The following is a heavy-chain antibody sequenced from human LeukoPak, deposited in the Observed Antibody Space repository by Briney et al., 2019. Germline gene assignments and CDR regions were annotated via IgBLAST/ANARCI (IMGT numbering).Heavy chain of an antibody. CDR2: INHSGST. V-gene: IGHV4-34*01. Sequence: PSETLSLTCAVYGGSFSGYYWSWIRQPPGKGLEWIGEINHSGSTNYNPSLKSRVTISVDTSKNQFSLKLSSVTAADTAVYYCASATGTVDYWGQRTLVTVSS. CDR3: ASATGTVDY. CDR1: GGSFSGYY. J-gene: IGHJ4*02. D-gene: IGHD1-1*01.